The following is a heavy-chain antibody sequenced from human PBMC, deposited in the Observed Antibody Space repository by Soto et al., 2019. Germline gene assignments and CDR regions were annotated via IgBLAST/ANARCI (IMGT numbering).Heavy chain of an antibody. CDR1: GFNFGAYA. V-gene: IGHV3-49*04. J-gene: IGHJ4*02. Sequence: EVQLVESGGGLVQPGRSLRLSCSASGFNFGAYAMSWVRQPPGKGLEWVGFSRRKAYGGTTDYAASVKGRFTISRDDYKSITYLQMNSMKIEDTAVYYCTRALAIDFDSWGQGTLVTVSS. CDR2: SRRKAYGGTT. CDR3: TRALAIDFDS.